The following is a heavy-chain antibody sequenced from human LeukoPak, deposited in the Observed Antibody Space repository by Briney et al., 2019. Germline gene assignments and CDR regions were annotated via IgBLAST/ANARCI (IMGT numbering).Heavy chain of an antibody. Sequence: SGGSLRLSCAASGFTFSSYAMKWVRQAREKGLEWVSFISGTGDGTYYADSVKGRFTISRDNSKNTLYLQMNSLRAEDTAVYYCAKGANYYGSGSYLDYWGQGTLVTVSS. CDR1: GFTFSSYA. CDR2: ISGTGDGT. D-gene: IGHD3-10*01. V-gene: IGHV3-23*01. J-gene: IGHJ4*02. CDR3: AKGANYYGSGSYLDY.